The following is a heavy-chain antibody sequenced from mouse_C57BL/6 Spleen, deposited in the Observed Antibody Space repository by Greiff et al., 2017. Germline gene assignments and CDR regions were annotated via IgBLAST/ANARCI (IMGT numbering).Heavy chain of an antibody. CDR3: ARGKNYGYDGYYFDY. CDR2: ISGGGGNT. D-gene: IGHD2-2*01. J-gene: IGHJ2*01. V-gene: IGHV5-9*01. Sequence: EVKLQESGGGLVKPGGSLKLSCAASGFTFSSYTMSWVRQTPEKRLEWVATISGGGGNTYYPASVKGRFTISRDNAKNTLYLQMSSLRSEDTALYYCARGKNYGYDGYYFDYWGQGTTLTVSS. CDR1: GFTFSSYT.